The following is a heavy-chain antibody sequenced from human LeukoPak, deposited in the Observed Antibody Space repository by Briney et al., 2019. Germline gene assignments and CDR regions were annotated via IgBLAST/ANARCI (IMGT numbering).Heavy chain of an antibody. Sequence: GGFLRLSCAASGFTFNIYAMSWVRQAPGKGLEWVSSISSKSDYTFYTDSVKGRFTVSRDNSRNTLYLQMSSLRAEDTAIYYSAKDRPNYYETNGQYYRRDGDSWGQGTLVTVSS. D-gene: IGHD2/OR15-2a*01. V-gene: IGHV3-23*01. CDR2: ISSKSDYT. CDR3: AKDRPNYYETNGQYYRRDGDS. J-gene: IGHJ5*01. CDR1: GFTFNIYA.